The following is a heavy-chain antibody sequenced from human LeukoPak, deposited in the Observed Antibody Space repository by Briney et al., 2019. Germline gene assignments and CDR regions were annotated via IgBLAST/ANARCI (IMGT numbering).Heavy chain of an antibody. CDR2: IYRSGST. J-gene: IGHJ4*02. CDR1: GGAIRSSSYY. CDR3: ARREAMATGYFDY. D-gene: IGHD5-18*01. Sequence: SETLSLTCTVSGGAIRSSSYYWGWIRQPPGKGLEWIGSIYRSGSTYYNPSLKSRVTISVDTSKNQFSLQLSSVTAADTAVYYCARREAMATGYFDYWGQGTLVTVSS. V-gene: IGHV4-39*07.